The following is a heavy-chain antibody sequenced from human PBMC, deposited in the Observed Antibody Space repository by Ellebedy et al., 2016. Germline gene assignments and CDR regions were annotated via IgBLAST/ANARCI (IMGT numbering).Heavy chain of an antibody. CDR2: IYYSGST. D-gene: IGHD5-18*01. J-gene: IGHJ4*02. CDR1: GGSISSYY. Sequence: SETLSLXXTVSGGSISSYYWSWIRQPPGKGLEWIGYIYYSGSTNYNPSLKSRATISVDTSKNQFSLKLSSVTAADTAVYYCARGLAGLDTAMVTRYYFDYWGQGTLVTVSS. V-gene: IGHV4-59*12. CDR3: ARGLAGLDTAMVTRYYFDY.